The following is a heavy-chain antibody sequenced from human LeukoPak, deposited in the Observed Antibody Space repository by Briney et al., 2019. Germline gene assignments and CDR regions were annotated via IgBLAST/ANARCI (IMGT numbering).Heavy chain of an antibody. D-gene: IGHD3-16*02. Sequence: GASVKVSCKASGYTFTGYYMHWVRQAPGQGLEWMGWINPNSGGTNYAQKFQGRVTMTRDTSISTAYMELSRLRSDDTAVYYCAEVDRGYYDYVWGSYRPIDYWGQGTLVTVSS. CDR1: GYTFTGYY. V-gene: IGHV1-2*02. CDR3: AEVDRGYYDYVWGSYRPIDY. CDR2: INPNSGGT. J-gene: IGHJ4*02.